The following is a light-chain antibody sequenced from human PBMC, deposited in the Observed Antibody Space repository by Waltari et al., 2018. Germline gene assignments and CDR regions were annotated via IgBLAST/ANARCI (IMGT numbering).Light chain of an antibody. V-gene: IGKV1-5*03. Sequence: TCRDSESVKWNMALYRQQPGKAPKVRVHKASRLEGGVASRFSGSGYGTEFTLTISRLEPDDLTTHYCHRYNTLPLTGGGGTKVGIK. CDR3: HRYNTLPLT. CDR2: KAS. CDR1: ESVKWN. J-gene: IGKJ4*01.